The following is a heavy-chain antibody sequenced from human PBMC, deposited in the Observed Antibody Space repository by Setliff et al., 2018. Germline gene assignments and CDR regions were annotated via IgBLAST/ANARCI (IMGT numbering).Heavy chain of an antibody. J-gene: IGHJ4*02. Sequence: SETLSLTCTVSGDSISSSRYYWAWIRQPPGKGLEWIGNIHYSGTTYSNPSLKSRVTMSVDTSKNQFSLRLNSVTASDTAVYYCATTGTYRYFDYWGQGTLVTVSS. CDR1: GDSISSSRYY. CDR2: IHYSGTT. D-gene: IGHD1-1*01. V-gene: IGHV4-39*01. CDR3: ATTGTYRYFDY.